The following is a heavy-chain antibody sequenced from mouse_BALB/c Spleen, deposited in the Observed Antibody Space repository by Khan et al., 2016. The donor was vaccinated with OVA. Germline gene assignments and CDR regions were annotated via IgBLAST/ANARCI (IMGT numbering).Heavy chain of an antibody. CDR2: IWIGGSA. J-gene: IGHJ1*01. Sequence: QVQLKESGPGLVAPSQSLSITCTVSGFSLSRYSVHWVRQPPGKGLEWLGIIWIGGSADYNSPLKSRLSISKDNSKSQVFLKMNSLQTDDTAMYYVARNRDGGSYWYFDVWGAGTTVTVSS. V-gene: IGHV2-6-4*01. CDR3: ARNRDGGSYWYFDV. D-gene: IGHD3-3*01. CDR1: GFSLSRYS.